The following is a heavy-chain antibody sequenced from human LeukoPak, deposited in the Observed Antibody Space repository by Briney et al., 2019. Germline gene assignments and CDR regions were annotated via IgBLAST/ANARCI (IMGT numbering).Heavy chain of an antibody. CDR1: GFTVSNNY. Sequence: QSGGSLRLSRSASGFTVSNNYMSWVRQAPGKGLEWLSGTSGGGGSTYYADSVKGRFTISRDNSKSTLSLQMNSLRVEDTAVYYCAKDRGGSSWPLFDYWGQGTLVTVSS. V-gene: IGHV3-23*01. CDR2: TSGGGGST. J-gene: IGHJ4*02. CDR3: AKDRGGSSWPLFDY. D-gene: IGHD1-26*01.